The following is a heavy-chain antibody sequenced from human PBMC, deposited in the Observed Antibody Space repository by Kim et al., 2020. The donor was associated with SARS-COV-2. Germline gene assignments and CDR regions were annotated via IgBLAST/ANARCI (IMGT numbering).Heavy chain of an antibody. CDR2: IYHSGST. CDR3: ARARFITIFGVVITGAFDY. CDR1: GGSISSSNW. J-gene: IGHJ4*02. Sequence: SETLSLTCAVSGGSISSSNWWSWVRQPPGKGLEWIGEIYHSGSTNYNPSLKSRVTISVDKSKNQFSLKLSSVTAADTAMYYCARARFITIFGVVITGAFDYWGQGTLVTVSS. D-gene: IGHD3-3*01. V-gene: IGHV4-4*02.